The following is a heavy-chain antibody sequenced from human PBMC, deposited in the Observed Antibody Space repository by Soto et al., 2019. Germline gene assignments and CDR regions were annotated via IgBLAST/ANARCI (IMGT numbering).Heavy chain of an antibody. CDR1: GGTFSSYA. Sequence: ASVKVSCKASGGTFSSYAISWVRQAPGQGLEWMGGIIPILGIANYAQKFQGRVTITADKSTSTAYMELSSLRSEDTAVYYCARLVVPAVHYYYGMDVWGQGTTVTVSS. V-gene: IGHV1-69*10. CDR2: IIPILGIA. J-gene: IGHJ6*02. D-gene: IGHD2-2*01. CDR3: ARLVVPAVHYYYGMDV.